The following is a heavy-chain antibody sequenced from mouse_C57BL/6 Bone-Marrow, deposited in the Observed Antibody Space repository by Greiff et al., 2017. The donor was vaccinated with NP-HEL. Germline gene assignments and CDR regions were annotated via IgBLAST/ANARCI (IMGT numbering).Heavy chain of an antibody. V-gene: IGHV1-55*01. J-gene: IGHJ3*01. Sequence: QVQLQQSGAELVKPGASVKMSCKASGYTFTSYWITWVKQRPGQGLEWIGDIYPGSGSTNYNEKFKRKAKLTVDTSSSTAYIQLRSLTSEDSAVYYCARSNYGSIKAWFAYWGQGTLVTVSA. CDR1: GYTFTSYW. CDR2: IYPGSGST. D-gene: IGHD1-1*01. CDR3: ARSNYGSIKAWFAY.